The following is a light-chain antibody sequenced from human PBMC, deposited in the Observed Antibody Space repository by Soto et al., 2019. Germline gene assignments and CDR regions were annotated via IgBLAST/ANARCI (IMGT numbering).Light chain of an antibody. V-gene: IGLV2-14*01. CDR1: SSDVGGYNY. CDR3: SSYTSSGSRL. J-gene: IGLJ2*01. Sequence: QSALTQPASVSGSPGQSITISCTGTSSDVGGYNYVSWYQQHPGKAPKLMLYDVSNRPSGVSNRFSGSKSGNTASLTISGLQAEDEADYYCSSYTSSGSRLFGGGTKVTVL. CDR2: DVS.